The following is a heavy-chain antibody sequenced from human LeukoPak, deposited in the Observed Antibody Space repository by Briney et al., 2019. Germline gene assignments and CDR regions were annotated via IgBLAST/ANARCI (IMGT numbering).Heavy chain of an antibody. CDR2: IIPIFCTA. CDR3: ARQGGRWLQLRAFDY. CDR1: GGTFSSYA. J-gene: IGHJ4*02. D-gene: IGHD5-24*01. V-gene: IGHV1-69*05. Sequence: SVKVSCKASGGTFSSYAISWVRQAPGQGLEWMGGIIPIFCTANYAQKFQGRVTITTDESTSTAYMQLSSLRSEDTAVYYCARQGGRWLQLRAFDYWGQGTLVTVSS.